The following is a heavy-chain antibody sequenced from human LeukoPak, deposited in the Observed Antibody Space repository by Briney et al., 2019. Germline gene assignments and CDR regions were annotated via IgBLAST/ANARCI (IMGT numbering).Heavy chain of an antibody. D-gene: IGHD6-13*01. CDR1: GGSFSGYY. CDR3: ARGGYPHLSSSSWIAFDY. CDR2: INHSGST. J-gene: IGHJ4*02. Sequence: SETLSLTCAVYGGSFSGYYWSWIRQPPGKGLEWIGEINHSGSTNYNPSLKSRVTISVDTSKNQFSLKLSSVTAADTAVYYCARGGYPHLSSSSWIAFDYWGQGTLVTVSS. V-gene: IGHV4-34*01.